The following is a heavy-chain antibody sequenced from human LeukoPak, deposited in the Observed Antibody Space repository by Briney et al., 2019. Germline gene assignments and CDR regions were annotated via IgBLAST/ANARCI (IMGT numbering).Heavy chain of an antibody. Sequence: SETLSLTCTVSGYSISSGYFWAWIRQSPGKGLEWVGIIYHTGSTYEKSSLKSRVAISVDTSKNQFSLKLNSVTAADTAVYYCARDRAYCSSGVCIFDYWGPGTLVTVSS. D-gene: IGHD2-8*01. J-gene: IGHJ4*02. CDR1: GYSISSGYF. V-gene: IGHV4-38-2*02. CDR3: ARDRAYCSSGVCIFDY. CDR2: IYHTGST.